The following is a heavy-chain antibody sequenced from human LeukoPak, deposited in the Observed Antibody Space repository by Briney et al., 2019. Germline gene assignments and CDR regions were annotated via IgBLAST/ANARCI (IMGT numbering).Heavy chain of an antibody. CDR2: ISSRSSAI. J-gene: IGHJ3*02. CDR1: GFTFSDSS. D-gene: IGHD5-12*01. CDR3: TGDSGYNAFDI. V-gene: IGHV3-48*04. Sequence: HPGGSLRLSCVASGFTFSDSSINWVRQAPGRGLEWLSYISSRSSAIYYADSVKGRFTVSRDNAKNSLYLQMNSLRGEDTALYYCTGDSGYNAFDIWGQGTLVTVSS.